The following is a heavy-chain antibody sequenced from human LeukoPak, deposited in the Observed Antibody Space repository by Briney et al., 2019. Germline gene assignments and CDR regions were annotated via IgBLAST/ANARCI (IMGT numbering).Heavy chain of an antibody. CDR2: INSDGSST. CDR1: GFTFNFYW. V-gene: IGHV3-74*01. J-gene: IGHJ4*02. D-gene: IGHD3-9*01. Sequence: RGSLRLSCAASGFTFNFYWMHWVRQAPGKGLLWVSRINSDGSSTTYADSVKGRFTISRDNAKNTPYLQMNSLRAEDTAVYYCARDPFDILTDPYFDYWGQGTLVTVSS. CDR3: ARDPFDILTDPYFDY.